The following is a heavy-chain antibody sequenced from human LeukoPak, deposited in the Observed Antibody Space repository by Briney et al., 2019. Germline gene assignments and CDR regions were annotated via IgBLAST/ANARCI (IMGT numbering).Heavy chain of an antibody. D-gene: IGHD5-24*01. Sequence: ASVPVSCKASGYTFTGYYMHWVRQAPGQGLEWMGWINPNSGGTNYAQKFQGRVTMTRDTSISTAYMELSRLRSDDTAVYYCARDPKSGDGYNWSFDYWGQETVVTLFS. CDR2: INPNSGGT. CDR1: GYTFTGYY. J-gene: IGHJ4*02. V-gene: IGHV1-2*02. CDR3: ARDPKSGDGYNWSFDY.